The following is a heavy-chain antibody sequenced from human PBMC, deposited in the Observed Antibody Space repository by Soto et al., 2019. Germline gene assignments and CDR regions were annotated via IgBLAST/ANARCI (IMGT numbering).Heavy chain of an antibody. Sequence: PGGSLRLSCAASGFTFSSFGMHWVRQAPGKGLEWVSLIWYDGSKKSYGDSVKGRFTISRDNSRNTVYLQMNSLRADDTAVYYCARDRWLHNDRYFDYWGQGTLVTVSS. CDR2: IWYDGSKK. V-gene: IGHV3-33*01. J-gene: IGHJ4*02. CDR3: ARDRWLHNDRYFDY. CDR1: GFTFSSFG. D-gene: IGHD5-12*01.